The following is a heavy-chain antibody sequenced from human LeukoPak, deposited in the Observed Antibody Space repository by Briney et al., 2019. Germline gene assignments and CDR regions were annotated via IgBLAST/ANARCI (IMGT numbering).Heavy chain of an antibody. CDR2: TYYRSKWYN. V-gene: IGHV6-1*01. CDR3: ARALMTRVTTFVWDNWFDP. D-gene: IGHD4-17*01. Sequence: SQTLSLTCAISGDSVSSNSAAWNWIRQSPSRGLEWLGRTYYRSKWYNDYAVSVKSRVTINPDTSKNQFSMQLNSVTPKDTAVYYCARALMTRVTTFVWDNWFDPWGQGTLVTVSS. J-gene: IGHJ5*02. CDR1: GDSVSSNSAA.